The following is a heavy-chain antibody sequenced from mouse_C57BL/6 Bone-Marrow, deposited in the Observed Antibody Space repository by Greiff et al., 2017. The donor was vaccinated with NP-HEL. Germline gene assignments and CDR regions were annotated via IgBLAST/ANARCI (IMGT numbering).Heavy chain of an antibody. V-gene: IGHV2-5*01. Sequence: VQLVESGPGLVQPSQSLSITCTVSGFSLTSYGVHWVRQSPGKGLEWLGVIWRGGSTDYNAAFMSRLSITKDNSKSQVFFKMNSLQADDTAIYYCAKGDYYGSSGGYWYFDVWGTGTTVTVSS. CDR3: AKGDYYGSSGGYWYFDV. CDR1: GFSLTSYG. J-gene: IGHJ1*03. D-gene: IGHD1-1*01. CDR2: IWRGGST.